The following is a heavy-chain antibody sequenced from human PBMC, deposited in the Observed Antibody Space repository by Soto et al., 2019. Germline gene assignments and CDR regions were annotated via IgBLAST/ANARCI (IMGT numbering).Heavy chain of an antibody. Sequence: ASVKVSGKASGYTFTSYAMHWVVQAAVQRLDWMGCINAGNGNTKYSQKFQGRVTITRDTSASTAYMELSSLRSEDTAVYYCARTLTNGWFDPWGQGTLVTVSS. J-gene: IGHJ5*02. V-gene: IGHV1-3*01. CDR1: GYTFTSYA. D-gene: IGHD2-8*01. CDR3: ARTLTNGWFDP. CDR2: INAGNGNT.